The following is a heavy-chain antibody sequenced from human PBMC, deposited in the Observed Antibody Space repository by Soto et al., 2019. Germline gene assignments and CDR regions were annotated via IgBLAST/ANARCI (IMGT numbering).Heavy chain of an antibody. D-gene: IGHD1-20*01. V-gene: IGHV4-39*01. CDR1: SGSISVTNVF. CDR2: VDYSGTA. Sequence: SETLSLTCTVSSGSISVTNVFWGWVRQPPGKGLEWIGNVDYSGTAYFSPSLATRVTFHVDTSKNQFSLTLYSVTAADTAVYYCARITGRHLDYWVQGILVTVSS. CDR3: ARITGRHLDY. J-gene: IGHJ4*02.